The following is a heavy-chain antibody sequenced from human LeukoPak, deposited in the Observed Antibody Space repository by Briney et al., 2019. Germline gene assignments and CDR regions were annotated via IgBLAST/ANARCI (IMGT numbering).Heavy chain of an antibody. CDR3: ARCSGWYGYYGMDV. D-gene: IGHD6-19*01. Sequence: SETLSLTCTVSGGSISSYYWSWLRQPPGKGLEWIGYIYYSGSTNYNPPLKSRVTISVDTSKNQFSLKLSSVTAADTAVYYCARCSGWYGYYGMDVWGQGTTVTVSS. CDR2: IYYSGST. V-gene: IGHV4-59*01. CDR1: GGSISSYY. J-gene: IGHJ6*02.